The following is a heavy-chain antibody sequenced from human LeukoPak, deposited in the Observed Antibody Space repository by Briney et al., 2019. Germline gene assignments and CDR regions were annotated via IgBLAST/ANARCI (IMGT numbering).Heavy chain of an antibody. V-gene: IGHV3-21*01. Sequence: GGSLRLSCAASGFTSSSYSMNWVRQAPGKGLEWVSSISSSSSYIYYADSVKGRFTISRDNAKNSLYLQMNSLRAEDTAVYYCARGEYSSSWYGGYWGQGTLVTVSS. J-gene: IGHJ4*02. CDR1: GFTSSSYS. CDR3: ARGEYSSSWYGGY. CDR2: ISSSSSYI. D-gene: IGHD6-13*01.